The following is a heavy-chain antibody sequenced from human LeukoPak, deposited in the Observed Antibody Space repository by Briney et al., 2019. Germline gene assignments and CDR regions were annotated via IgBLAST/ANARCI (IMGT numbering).Heavy chain of an antibody. CDR1: GGSISSYY. V-gene: IGHV4-4*07. D-gene: IGHD3-22*01. CDR3: ARDQHYYDSSGYLDAFDI. CDR2: IYTSGST. J-gene: IGHJ3*02. Sequence: SETLSLTCAVSGGSISSYYWSWIRQPAGKGLEWIGRIYTSGSTNYNPSLKSRVTMSVDTSKNQFSLKLSSVTAADTAGYYCARDQHYYDSSGYLDAFDIWGQGTMVTVSS.